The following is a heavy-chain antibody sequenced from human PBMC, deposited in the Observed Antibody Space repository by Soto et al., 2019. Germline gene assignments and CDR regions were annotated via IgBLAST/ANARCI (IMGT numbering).Heavy chain of an antibody. D-gene: IGHD2-2*01. Sequence: PSETLSLTCAVSGGSISSGGYSWSWIRQPPGKGLEWIGYIYHSGSTYYNPSLKSRVTISVDRSKNQFSLKLSSVTAADTAVYYCARYCISTSCYYFDYWGQGTLVTVSS. J-gene: IGHJ4*02. CDR2: IYHSGST. V-gene: IGHV4-30-2*01. CDR1: GGSISSGGYS. CDR3: ARYCISTSCYYFDY.